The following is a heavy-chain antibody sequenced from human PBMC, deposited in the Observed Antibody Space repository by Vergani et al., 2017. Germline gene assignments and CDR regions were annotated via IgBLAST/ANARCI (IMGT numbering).Heavy chain of an antibody. D-gene: IGHD3-10*01. CDR2: IRSKAYGQAT. V-gene: IGHV3-49*03. CDR3: VRDQVTMLRGSDALDI. Sequence: VQLEEAGGGVVQPGRSLRLSCAASGFTFGYYAMDWFRQAPGQGMEWVGGIRSKAYGQATIYAASVKGRFTISSDESKSIAYLQLNNLQTEDTAMYYCVRDQVTMLRGSDALDIWGQGTMVTVSS. CDR1: GFTFGYYA. J-gene: IGHJ3*02.